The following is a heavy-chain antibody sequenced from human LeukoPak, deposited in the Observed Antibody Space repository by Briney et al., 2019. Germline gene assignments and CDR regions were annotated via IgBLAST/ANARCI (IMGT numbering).Heavy chain of an antibody. CDR2: INHSGST. CDR1: GGSFSGYY. Sequence: SETLSLTCAVYGGSFSGYYWSWIRQPPGEGLEWIGEINHSGSTNYNPSLKSRVTISVDTSKNQFSLKLSSVTAADTAVYYCARQAPYSSGWYVFWGQGTLVTVSP. CDR3: ARQAPYSSGWYVF. V-gene: IGHV4-34*01. J-gene: IGHJ5*01. D-gene: IGHD6-19*01.